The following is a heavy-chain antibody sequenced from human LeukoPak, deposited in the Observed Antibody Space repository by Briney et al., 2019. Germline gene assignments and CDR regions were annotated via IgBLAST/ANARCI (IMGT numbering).Heavy chain of an antibody. Sequence: GGSLRLSCAASGFTFSSYGMPWVRQAPGKGLEWVAFIRYDGSNKYYTDSVKGRFTISRDNSKNTLYLQMNSLRAEDTAVYYCAKEHRRCSGGSCYPNNDYWGQGTLVTVSS. V-gene: IGHV3-30*02. J-gene: IGHJ4*02. CDR2: IRYDGSNK. CDR3: AKEHRRCSGGSCYPNNDY. D-gene: IGHD2-15*01. CDR1: GFTFSSYG.